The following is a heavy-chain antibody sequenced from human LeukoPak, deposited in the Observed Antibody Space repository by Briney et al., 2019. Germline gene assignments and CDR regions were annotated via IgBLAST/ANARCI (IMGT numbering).Heavy chain of an antibody. Sequence: PGGSLRLSCVASGFTFSSSWMTWVRQAPGKGLEWVANINQGGSNPSYMESVKGRFTISRDNAKNSLYLQMNSLRAEDTAVYYCTREDHSNYNYWGQGTLVTVSS. V-gene: IGHV3-7*01. D-gene: IGHD4-11*01. J-gene: IGHJ4*02. CDR1: GFTFSSSW. CDR2: INQGGSNP. CDR3: TREDHSNYNY.